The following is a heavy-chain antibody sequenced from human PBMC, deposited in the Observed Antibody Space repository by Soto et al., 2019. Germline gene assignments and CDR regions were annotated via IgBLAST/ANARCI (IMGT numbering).Heavy chain of an antibody. CDR1: GFTFITYA. V-gene: IGHV3-30-3*01. J-gene: IGHJ5*02. D-gene: IGHD2-8*01. CDR3: ARETAPRTFFSDP. CDR2: ISYDGSNK. Sequence: QVQLVESGGGVVQPGRSLRLSCAASGFTFITYAIHWVRQAPGKGLEWVAVISYDGSNKYYADSVKGRFTISRDNSKNTLYLQMNSLRAADTAIYRCARETAPRTFFSDPWGQGTLVTVSS.